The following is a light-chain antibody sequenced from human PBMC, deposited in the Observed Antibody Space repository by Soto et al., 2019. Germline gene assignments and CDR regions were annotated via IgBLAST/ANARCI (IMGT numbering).Light chain of an antibody. V-gene: IGKV3-15*01. CDR3: QQYNNWLT. CDR1: ESVGSN. J-gene: IGKJ4*01. CDR2: GAS. Sequence: EVGMTQSPATLSVFPWERVTLSCRASESVGSNLAWYQQKPGQAPRLLIYGASTRATGVPARFSGSGSGTEFTLTISSLQSEDFALYYCQQYNNWLTFGGGTKVEIE.